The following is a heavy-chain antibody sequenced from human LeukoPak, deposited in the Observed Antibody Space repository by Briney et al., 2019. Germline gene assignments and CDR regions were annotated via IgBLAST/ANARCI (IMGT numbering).Heavy chain of an antibody. Sequence: GGSLRLSCAASGFTFSSYARSWVRQAPGKGLEWLSAISGSGGSTYYADSVKGRFTISRDNSKNTLYLQMNSLRAEDTAVYYCAKDQGRITIFGVVPYYYMGVWGKGTTVTVSS. CDR3: AKDQGRITIFGVVPYYYMGV. V-gene: IGHV3-23*01. CDR2: ISGSGGST. D-gene: IGHD3-3*01. J-gene: IGHJ6*03. CDR1: GFTFSSYA.